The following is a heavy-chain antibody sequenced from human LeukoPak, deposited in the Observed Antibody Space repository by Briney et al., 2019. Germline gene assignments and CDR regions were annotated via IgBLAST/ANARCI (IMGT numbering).Heavy chain of an antibody. J-gene: IGHJ3*02. D-gene: IGHD3-22*01. CDR2: ISSSSSYI. Sequence: GGSLRLSCAASGFTFSSYSMNRVRQAPGKGLEWVSSISSSSSYIYYADSVKGRFTTSRDNAKNSLYLQMNSLRAEDTAVYYCARDHEPYYYDSSGYRIKDSWAFDIWGQGTMVTVSS. CDR3: ARDHEPYYYDSSGYRIKDSWAFDI. CDR1: GFTFSSYS. V-gene: IGHV3-21*01.